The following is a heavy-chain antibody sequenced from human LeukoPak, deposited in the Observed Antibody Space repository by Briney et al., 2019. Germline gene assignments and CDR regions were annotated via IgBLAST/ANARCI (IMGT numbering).Heavy chain of an antibody. V-gene: IGHV1-69*05. CDR2: IIPIFGTA. CDR3: ARTMGVPAAIFLGYSNWFDP. D-gene: IGHD2-2*01. J-gene: IGHJ5*02. Sequence: GASVKVSCKASGGTFSSYAISWVRQAPGQGLEWMGGIIPIFGTANYAQKFQGRVTITTDESTSTAYMELSSLRSEDTAVYYCARTMGVPAAIFLGYSNWFDPWGQGTLATVSS. CDR1: GGTFSSYA.